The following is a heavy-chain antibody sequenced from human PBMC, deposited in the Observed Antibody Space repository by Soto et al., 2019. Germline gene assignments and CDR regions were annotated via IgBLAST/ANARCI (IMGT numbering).Heavy chain of an antibody. CDR1: GGTFSSYT. D-gene: IGHD1-26*01. CDR3: ARDRSGSYFSYYDYGMDV. CDR2: IIPILGIA. J-gene: IGHJ6*02. Sequence: QVQLVQSGAEVKKPGSSVKVSCKASGGTFSSYTISWVRQAPGQGLKWMGRIIPILGIANYAQKFQGRVTITADKSTSTAYMELISLRSEDTAVYYCARDRSGSYFSYYDYGMDVWGQGTTVTVSS. V-gene: IGHV1-69*08.